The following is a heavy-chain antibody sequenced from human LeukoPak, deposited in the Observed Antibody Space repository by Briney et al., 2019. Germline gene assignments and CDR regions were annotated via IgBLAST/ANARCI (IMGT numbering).Heavy chain of an antibody. D-gene: IGHD4-17*01. J-gene: IGHJ4*02. CDR3: ARLSTVTTSFDY. CDR1: GGSFSGYY. V-gene: IGHV4-59*10. Sequence: SETLSLTCAVYGGSFSGYYWSWIRQPAGKGLEWIGRICTSGTTHYNPSLKSRVTMSVDTSKNQFSLKLSSVTAADTAVYYCARLSTVTTSFDYWGQGTLVTVSS. CDR2: ICTSGTT.